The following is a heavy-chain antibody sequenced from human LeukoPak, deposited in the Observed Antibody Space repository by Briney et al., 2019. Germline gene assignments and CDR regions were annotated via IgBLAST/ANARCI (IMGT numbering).Heavy chain of an antibody. CDR3: AKDSGAWIQLWINYFDY. J-gene: IGHJ4*02. CDR1: GFTFSSYS. D-gene: IGHD5-18*01. Sequence: PGGSLRLSCAASGFTFSSYSMNWVRQAPGKGLEWVAVISYDGSNKYYADSVKGRFTISRDNSKNTLYLQMNSLRAEDTAVYYCAKDSGAWIQLWINYFDYWGQGTLVTVSS. V-gene: IGHV3-30*18. CDR2: ISYDGSNK.